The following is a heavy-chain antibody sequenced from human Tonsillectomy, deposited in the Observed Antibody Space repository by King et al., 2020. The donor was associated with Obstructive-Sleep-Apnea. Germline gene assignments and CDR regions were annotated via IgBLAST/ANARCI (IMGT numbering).Heavy chain of an antibody. Sequence: VPLQESGPGLVKPSQTLSLTCSVSGGSLSSTDHYWSWIRQHPGKGLEWIGYIYSSGNAHYNPSLKSRTTISIDTSKNQFSLRLTSVTAADTAFYFCARATAIVGLTRFDPWGQGTLVTVSS. V-gene: IGHV4-31*03. D-gene: IGHD1-26*01. J-gene: IGHJ5*02. CDR3: ARATAIVGLTRFDP. CDR2: IYSSGNA. CDR1: GGSLSSTDHY.